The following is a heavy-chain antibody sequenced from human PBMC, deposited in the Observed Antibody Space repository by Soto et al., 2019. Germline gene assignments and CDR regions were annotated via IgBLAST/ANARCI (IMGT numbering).Heavy chain of an antibody. CDR2: IYYSGST. CDR3: ARVIPVHYYDSSGYSNEQVYYFDY. D-gene: IGHD3-22*01. V-gene: IGHV4-30-4*01. Sequence: SLTLCLTCTVSGGSISSGDYYWSWIRPPPGKGLEWIGYIYYSGSTYYNPSLKSRVTISVDTSKNQFSLKLSSVTAADTAVYYCARVIPVHYYDSSGYSNEQVYYFDYWGQGTLVTVSS. J-gene: IGHJ4*02. CDR1: GGSISSGDYY.